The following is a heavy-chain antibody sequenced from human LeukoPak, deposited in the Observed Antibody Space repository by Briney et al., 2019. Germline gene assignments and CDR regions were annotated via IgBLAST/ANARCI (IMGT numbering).Heavy chain of an antibody. CDR2: ISWNSGSI. J-gene: IGHJ3*02. Sequence: PGGSLRLSCAASGFTFDDYAMHWVRQAPGKGLEWVSGISWNSGSIGYADSVKGRFTISRDNAKNSLYLQMNSLRAEDTALYYCAKGGPLDAFDIWGQGTMVTVSS. CDR3: AKGGPLDAFDI. V-gene: IGHV3-9*01. CDR1: GFTFDDYA.